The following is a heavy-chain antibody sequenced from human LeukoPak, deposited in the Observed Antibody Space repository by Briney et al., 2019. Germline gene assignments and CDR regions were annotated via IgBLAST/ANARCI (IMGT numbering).Heavy chain of an antibody. J-gene: IGHJ4*02. D-gene: IGHD3-3*01. V-gene: IGHV1-8*01. CDR2: MNPNSGDT. CDR3: VRGDKPRITIFGVVGVPHRFSY. CDR1: RYTFTRYD. Sequence: ASVKVSCKAFRYTFTRYDINWVRQATRQGLAWMGWMNPNSGDTRYAHKFQGRVTMTRNTSIRTAYMELSGLRSEDTAVYFCVRGDKPRITIFGVVGVPHRFSYWGQGTLVTVSS.